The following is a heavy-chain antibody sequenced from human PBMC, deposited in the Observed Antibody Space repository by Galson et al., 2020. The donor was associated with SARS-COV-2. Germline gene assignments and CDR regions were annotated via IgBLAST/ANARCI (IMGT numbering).Heavy chain of an antibody. CDR3: ARPYSYGPQRPSYFDY. D-gene: IGHD5-18*01. CDR1: GGSISSSSYY. V-gene: IGHV4-39*01. Sequence: SETLSLTCTVSGGSISSSSYYWGWIRQPPGKGLEWIGSIYYSGSTYYNPSLKSRVTISVDTSKNQFSLKLSSVTAADTAVYYCARPYSYGPQRPSYFDYWGQGTLVTVSS. CDR2: IYYSGST. J-gene: IGHJ4*02.